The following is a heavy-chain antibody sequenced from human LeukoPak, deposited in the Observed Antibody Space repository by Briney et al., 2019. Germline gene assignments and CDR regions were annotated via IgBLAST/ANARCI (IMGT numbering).Heavy chain of an antibody. CDR2: IYTSGST. Sequence: SQTPSLTCTVSGGSISSGSYYWSWIRQPAGKGLEWIGRIYTSGSTNYNPSLKSRVTISVDTSKNQFSLKLSSVTAADTAVYYCARGHSRYYYGMDVWGQGTTVTVSS. CDR3: ARGHSRYYYGMDV. CDR1: GGSISSGSYY. V-gene: IGHV4-61*02. J-gene: IGHJ6*02.